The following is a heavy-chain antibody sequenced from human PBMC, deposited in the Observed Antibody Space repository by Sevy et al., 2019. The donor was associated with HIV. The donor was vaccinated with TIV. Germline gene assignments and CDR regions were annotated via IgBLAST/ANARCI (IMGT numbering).Heavy chain of an antibody. CDR1: GFTFSDYN. J-gene: IGHJ3*01. Sequence: GSLRLSCAASGFTFSDYNMNWVRQAPGKGLEWVSCISGLSNYIYYADSVKGRFSISRDNAKNSLFLQMNSLRAEDTALYYCARGVRTYDAFDLWGQGTMVTVSS. D-gene: IGHD6-6*01. V-gene: IGHV3-21*01. CDR3: ARGVRTYDAFDL. CDR2: ISGLSNYI.